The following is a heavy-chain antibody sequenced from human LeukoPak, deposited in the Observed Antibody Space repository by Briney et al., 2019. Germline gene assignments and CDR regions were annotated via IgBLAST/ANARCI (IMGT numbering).Heavy chain of an antibody. CDR2: INHSGST. V-gene: IGHV4-34*01. D-gene: IGHD3-22*01. J-gene: IGHJ4*02. CDR1: GGSFSGYY. Sequence: SETLSLTCAVYGGSFSGYYWSWIRQPPGKGLEWIGEINHSGSTNYNPSLKSRVTISVDTSKNQFSLKLSSVTAADTAVYYCAREITYYYDSSGYLTFDYWAREPWSPSPQ. CDR3: AREITYYYDSSGYLTFDY.